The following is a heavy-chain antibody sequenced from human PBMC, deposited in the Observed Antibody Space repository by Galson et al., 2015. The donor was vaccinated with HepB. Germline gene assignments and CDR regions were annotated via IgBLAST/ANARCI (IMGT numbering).Heavy chain of an antibody. Sequence: SLRLSCAASGFTFSRYAMSWVRQAPGKGLEWVSAISGSGGSTYYADSVKGRFTISRDNSKNTLYLQMNSLRAEDTAVYYCAKDQFSPAMVRGVRDYWGQGTLVTVSS. J-gene: IGHJ4*02. CDR3: AKDQFSPAMVRGVRDY. CDR1: GFTFSRYA. D-gene: IGHD3-10*01. CDR2: ISGSGGST. V-gene: IGHV3-23*01.